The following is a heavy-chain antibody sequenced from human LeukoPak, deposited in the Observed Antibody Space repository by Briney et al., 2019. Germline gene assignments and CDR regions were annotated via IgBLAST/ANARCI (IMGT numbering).Heavy chain of an antibody. CDR2: INSNGGST. J-gene: IGHJ4*02. D-gene: IGHD3-3*01. CDR3: ARHRDFWSGYYLDY. Sequence: PGGSLRLSCAASGFTFSSYAMHWVRQAPGKGLEYVSAINSNGGSTYYANSVKGRFTISRDNSKNTLYLQMGSLRAEDMAVYYCARHRDFWSGYYLDYWGQGTLVTVSS. V-gene: IGHV3-64*01. CDR1: GFTFSSYA.